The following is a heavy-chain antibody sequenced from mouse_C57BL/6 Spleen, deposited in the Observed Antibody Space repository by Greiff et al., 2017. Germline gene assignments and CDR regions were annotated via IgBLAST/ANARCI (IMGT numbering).Heavy chain of an antibody. CDR2: IYPGDGDT. CDR3: ARRRDYYGSSYDYFDY. Sequence: QVQLQQSGPELVKPGASVKISCKASGYAFSSSWMNWVKQRPGKGLEWIGRIYPGDGDTNYNGKFKGKATLTADKSSSTAYMQPSSLTSEDSAVYFCARRRDYYGSSYDYFDYWGQGTTLTVSS. V-gene: IGHV1-82*01. CDR1: GYAFSSSW. J-gene: IGHJ2*01. D-gene: IGHD1-1*01.